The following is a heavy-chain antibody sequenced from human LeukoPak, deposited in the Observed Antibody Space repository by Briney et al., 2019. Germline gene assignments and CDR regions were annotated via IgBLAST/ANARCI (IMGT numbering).Heavy chain of an antibody. Sequence: GGSLRLSCAASGFTFSSYWMSWVRQAPGKGLEWVANIKQDGSEKYYVDSVKGRFTISRDNAKNSLYLQMSSLRAEDTAVYYCARDSGSVNYYDSSGYCDYWGQGTLVTVSS. CDR1: GFTFSSYW. CDR2: IKQDGSEK. D-gene: IGHD3-22*01. V-gene: IGHV3-7*01. J-gene: IGHJ4*02. CDR3: ARDSGSVNYYDSSGYCDY.